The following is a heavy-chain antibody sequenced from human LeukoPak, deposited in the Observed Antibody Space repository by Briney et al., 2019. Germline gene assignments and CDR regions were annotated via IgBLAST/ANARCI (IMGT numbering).Heavy chain of an antibody. V-gene: IGHV3-66*01. Sequence: GGSLRLSCAASGFTVSSNYMSWVRQAPGKGLEWVSVIYSGGSTYYADSVKGRFTISRDNSKNTLYLQMNSLRAEDTAVYYCARVRYSSGWYKWGQGTLVTVSS. CDR3: ARVRYSSGWYK. D-gene: IGHD6-19*01. CDR2: IYSGGST. CDR1: GFTVSSNY. J-gene: IGHJ4*02.